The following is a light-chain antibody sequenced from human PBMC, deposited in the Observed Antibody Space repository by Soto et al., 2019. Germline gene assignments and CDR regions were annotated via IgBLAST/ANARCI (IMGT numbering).Light chain of an antibody. V-gene: IGKV1-17*03. CDR3: QHGYSTPLT. Sequence: DIQMTHSPSAVSASVGDRVTITCRASQDISRFLAWFQQNPGKVPKRLVYLATALQNGAPSRFSGSGSGTEFNFTISSLQPEDFATYYCQHGYSTPLTFGGGTKVDIK. CDR1: QDISRF. CDR2: LAT. J-gene: IGKJ4*01.